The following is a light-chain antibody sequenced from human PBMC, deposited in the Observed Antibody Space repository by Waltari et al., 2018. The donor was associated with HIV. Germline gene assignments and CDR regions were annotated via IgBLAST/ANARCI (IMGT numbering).Light chain of an antibody. CDR3: QLWDSNSDHVI. CDR2: YDS. Sequence: SYELTQPPSVSVAPGKTASVTCGGNNLGTKSEHWYQQKPGQAPVLVIYYDSDRPSGIPERFSGSNSGNTATLIISRVEAGDEADYYCQLWDSNSDHVIFGGGTKLTVL. J-gene: IGLJ2*01. CDR1: NLGTKS. V-gene: IGLV3-21*04.